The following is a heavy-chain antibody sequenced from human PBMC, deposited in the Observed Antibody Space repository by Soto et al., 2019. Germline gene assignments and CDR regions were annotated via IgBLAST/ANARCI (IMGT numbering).Heavy chain of an antibody. D-gene: IGHD1-7*01. Sequence: QVQLVESGGGLVKPGGSLRLSCAASGFTFSDYYMSWIRQAPGKGLEWISYISISGSTIYYSDSVKGRFTISRDNAKNSLYLQMNSLRTEDTAVYYCAKDLRPRENYLDWFATWGQGTLVTVSS. CDR3: AKDLRPRENYLDWFAT. V-gene: IGHV3-11*01. CDR2: ISISGSTI. CDR1: GFTFSDYY. J-gene: IGHJ5*02.